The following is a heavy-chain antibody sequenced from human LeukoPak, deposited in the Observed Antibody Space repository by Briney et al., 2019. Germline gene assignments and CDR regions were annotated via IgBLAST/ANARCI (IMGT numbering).Heavy chain of an antibody. V-gene: IGHV7-4-1*02. CDR3: ARGGHYFDY. CDR2: INTNTGNP. Sequence: VASVKVSCKASGHTFSSYTMNWVRQAPGQGLEWMGWINTNTGNPTYAQDFTGRFVFSLDTSVSTAYLQISSLKAEDTAVYYCARGGHYFDYWGQGTLVTVSS. D-gene: IGHD3-16*01. CDR1: GHTFSSYT. J-gene: IGHJ4*02.